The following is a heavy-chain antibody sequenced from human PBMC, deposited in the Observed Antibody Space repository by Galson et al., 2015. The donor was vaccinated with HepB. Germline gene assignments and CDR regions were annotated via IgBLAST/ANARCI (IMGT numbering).Heavy chain of an antibody. D-gene: IGHD2-21*02. J-gene: IGHJ3*02. V-gene: IGHV4-61*01. CDR2: IYYTGSA. CDR1: GGSVNSGSYY. CDR3: ARGELLLDAFDI. Sequence: ETLSLTCTVSGGSVNSGSYYWSWVRQTPDKGLEWIAYIYYTGSANYNPSLKSRLSISLGTSNTQFSLNVRSVTAADTAVYYCARGELLLDAFDIWGRGTRVIVSS.